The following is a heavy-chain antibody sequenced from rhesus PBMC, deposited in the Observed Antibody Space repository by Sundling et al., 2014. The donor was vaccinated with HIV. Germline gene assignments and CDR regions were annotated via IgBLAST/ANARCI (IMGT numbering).Heavy chain of an antibody. Sequence: QVQLQESGPGLVKPSETLPLTCAVSGASISSNYWSWIRQAPGKGLEWIGRIYGTGGSTDYNPSLKSRVTISTDTSNNQFSLKLSFVTAADTAVYYCARDRGSEDRYGYFFDFDYWGQGVLVTVSS. CDR1: GASISSNY. V-gene: IGHV4S2*01. CDR3: ARDRGSEDRYGYFFDFDY. D-gene: IGHD3-9*01. CDR2: IYGTGGST. J-gene: IGHJ4*01.